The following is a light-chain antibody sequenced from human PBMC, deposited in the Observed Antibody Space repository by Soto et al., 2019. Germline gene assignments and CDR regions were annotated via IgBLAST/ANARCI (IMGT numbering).Light chain of an antibody. CDR1: QSISNY. Sequence: DIVMTQSPLSLSASAGDRATISCRASQSISNYLPWYQQKPGKAPKLLIYSASSLQSGVPSRFSGSGSGTDFTLTINSLQPEDFATYYCQQSYRTPLTFGRGTKVDI. V-gene: IGKV1-39*01. CDR3: QQSYRTPLT. J-gene: IGKJ4*02. CDR2: SAS.